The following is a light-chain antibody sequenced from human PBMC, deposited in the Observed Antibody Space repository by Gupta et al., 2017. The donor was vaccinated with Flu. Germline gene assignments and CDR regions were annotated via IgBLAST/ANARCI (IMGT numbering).Light chain of an antibody. CDR2: DAS. CDR1: QSGSSN. CDR3: QQYGYWPRT. Sequence: PATLSVPPGERATLSCRASQSGSSNVSWYQQQPGQSPSLLIDDASTRASGTPGRSSGRGSGTECTLTINSLQSEDVAVYYCQQYGYWPRTFGRGTKVEIK. V-gene: IGKV3-15*01. J-gene: IGKJ1*01.